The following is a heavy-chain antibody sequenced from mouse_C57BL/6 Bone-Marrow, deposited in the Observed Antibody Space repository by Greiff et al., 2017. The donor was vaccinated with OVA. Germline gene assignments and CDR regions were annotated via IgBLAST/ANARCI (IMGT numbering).Heavy chain of an antibody. CDR2: IYPGSGST. J-gene: IGHJ2*01. D-gene: IGHD1-1*01. Sequence: VQLQQSGAELVKPGASVKMSCKASGYTFTSYWITWVKQRPGQGLEWIGDIYPGSGSTNYNETLKSQATLTVDTSSSKAYMQRSSLTSEDSADYYCARDAYNYGKDDYWGQGTTLTVSS. V-gene: IGHV1-55*01. CDR1: GYTFTSYW. CDR3: ARDAYNYGKDDY.